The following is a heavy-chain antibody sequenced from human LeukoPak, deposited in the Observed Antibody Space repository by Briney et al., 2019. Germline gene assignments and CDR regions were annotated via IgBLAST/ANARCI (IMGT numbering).Heavy chain of an antibody. Sequence: PGGSLRLSCAASGSTFSAYWMHWVRQVPGKGLVWVSRINNDGTATFFADSVKGRFTISRDNAKNTLYLQMDSLRAEDTAVYYCAKLFVGLDYAEVYYMDVWGKGTTVTISS. D-gene: IGHD4-17*01. J-gene: IGHJ6*03. CDR2: INNDGTAT. V-gene: IGHV3-74*01. CDR3: AKLFVGLDYAEVYYMDV. CDR1: GSTFSAYW.